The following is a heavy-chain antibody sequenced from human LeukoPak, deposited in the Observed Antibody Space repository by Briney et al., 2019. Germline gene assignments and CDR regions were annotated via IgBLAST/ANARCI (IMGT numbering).Heavy chain of an antibody. J-gene: IGHJ6*03. CDR1: GYTFTSYG. V-gene: IGHV1-18*01. CDR2: ISAYNGNT. D-gene: IGHD4-17*01. Sequence: ASVKVSCKASGYTFTSYGISWVRQAPGQGLEWMGWISAYNGNTNYAQKLQGRVTMTTDTSTSTAYMELRSLRSDDTAVYYCERDYGDYTGSRLFYYYMDVWGKGTTVTVPS. CDR3: ERDYGDYTGSRLFYYYMDV.